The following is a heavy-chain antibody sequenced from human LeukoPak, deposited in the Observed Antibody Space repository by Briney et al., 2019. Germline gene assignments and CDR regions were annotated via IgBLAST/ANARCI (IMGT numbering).Heavy chain of an antibody. D-gene: IGHD6-19*01. CDR3: ARGGHGTSVAVAGTGDY. V-gene: IGHV1-46*01. J-gene: IGHJ4*02. CDR1: GYTFTDYY. Sequence: ASVKVSCKSSGYTFTDYYVHWVRQAPGQGLEWMGIINPSGGGTIYSQKFLGRVTLTTDMSTSTVYMQLTSLRSEDTAVYYCARGGHGTSVAVAGTGDYWGQGTLVTVSS. CDR2: INPSGGGT.